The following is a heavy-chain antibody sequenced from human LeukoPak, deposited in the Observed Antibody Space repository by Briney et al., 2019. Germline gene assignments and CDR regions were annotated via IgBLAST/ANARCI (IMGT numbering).Heavy chain of an antibody. J-gene: IGHJ6*03. Sequence: ASVKVSCKTSGFTFTDHYMHWVRQAPGQGLEWMGGIIPVFGTANYAQKFQGRVTITTDESTSTAYMELSSLRSEDTAVYYCASGSHGYYYYYMDVWGKGTTVTVSS. V-gene: IGHV1-69*05. CDR2: IIPVFGTA. CDR1: GFTFTDHY. CDR3: ASGSHGYYYYYMDV.